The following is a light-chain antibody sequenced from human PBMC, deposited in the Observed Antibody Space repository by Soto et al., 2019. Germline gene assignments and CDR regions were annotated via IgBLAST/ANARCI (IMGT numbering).Light chain of an antibody. CDR1: QDIGSW. Sequence: DIQMTQSPSFVSASVGDRVILTCRASQDIGSWLNWYQQKPGKAPNLLIYKASALQSGVPSKFSGSKSGAEFTLTISSLQPADSATYFCQQSKDFPLTFGGGTKVEI. J-gene: IGKJ4*01. CDR2: KAS. CDR3: QQSKDFPLT. V-gene: IGKV1-12*01.